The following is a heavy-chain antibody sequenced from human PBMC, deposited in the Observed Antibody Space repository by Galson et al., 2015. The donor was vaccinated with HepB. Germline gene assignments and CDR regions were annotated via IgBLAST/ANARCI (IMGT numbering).Heavy chain of an antibody. CDR3: TTGPGNLYYYDSSGYYYSDDY. D-gene: IGHD3-22*01. CDR2: IKSKTDGGTT. J-gene: IGHJ4*02. V-gene: IGHV3-15*01. CDR1: GFTFSNAW. Sequence: SLRLSCAASGFTFSNAWMSWVRQAPGKGLEWVGRIKSKTDGGTTDYAAPVKGRFTISRDDSKNTLYLQMNSLKTEDTAVYYCTTGPGNLYYYDSSGYYYSDDYWGQGTLVTVSS.